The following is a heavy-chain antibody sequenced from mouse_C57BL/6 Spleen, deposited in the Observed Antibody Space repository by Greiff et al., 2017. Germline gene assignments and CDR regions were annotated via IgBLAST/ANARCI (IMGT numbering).Heavy chain of an antibody. Sequence: QVQLQQSGPGLVQPSQCLSISCTVSGFSFTSYGVHWVRQSPGKGLEWLGVIWRGGSTDYNAAFISRLDISKDNAKSQVIIKMNSLQADDTAIYYCDRALMDYWGQGTTVTVAS. CDR1: GFSFTSYG. CDR3: DRALMDY. V-gene: IGHV2-2*01. J-gene: IGHJ4*01. CDR2: IWRGGST.